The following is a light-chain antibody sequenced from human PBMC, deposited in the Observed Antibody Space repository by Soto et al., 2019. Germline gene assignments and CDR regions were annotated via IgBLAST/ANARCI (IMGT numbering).Light chain of an antibody. CDR2: EVY. CDR3: SSYSTSSTIV. Sequence: QSVLTQPASASGSLGQSITISCTGTSTDVGGYIYVSWYQQYPGKAPKLIIFEVYNRPSGVSDRLSGSRSGNTASLTISGLQTEDEADYYCSSYSTSSTIVFGGGTKLTVL. J-gene: IGLJ2*01. CDR1: STDVGGYIY. V-gene: IGLV2-14*01.